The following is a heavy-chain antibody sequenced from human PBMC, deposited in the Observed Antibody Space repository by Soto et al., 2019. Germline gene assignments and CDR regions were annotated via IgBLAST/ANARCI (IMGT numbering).Heavy chain of an antibody. D-gene: IGHD2-2*01. CDR3: ARVAAHGYIVVVPVLDY. CDR1: GYSISSGYY. Sequence: SETLSLTCAVSGYSISSGYYWGWIRQPPGKGLEWIGSIYHSGSTYYNPSLKSRVTISVDTSKNQFSLKLSSVTAADTAVYYCARVAAHGYIVVVPVLDYWGQGTLVTVSS. V-gene: IGHV4-38-2*01. CDR2: IYHSGST. J-gene: IGHJ4*02.